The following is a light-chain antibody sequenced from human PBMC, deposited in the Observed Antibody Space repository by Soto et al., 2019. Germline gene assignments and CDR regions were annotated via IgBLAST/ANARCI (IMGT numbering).Light chain of an antibody. Sequence: DIQMTQSPSTLSASVGDRVTITCRASQSINTWLAWYQQKPGKAPRLLIYTASSLESGVPSRFSGSGSGTEFTLTISSLQPDDFATYYCQQHESYPRTFGQGTKVEIE. CDR1: QSINTW. J-gene: IGKJ1*01. V-gene: IGKV1-5*03. CDR2: TAS. CDR3: QQHESYPRT.